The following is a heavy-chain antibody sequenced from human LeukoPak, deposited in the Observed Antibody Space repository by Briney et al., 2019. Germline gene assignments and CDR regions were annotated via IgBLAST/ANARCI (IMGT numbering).Heavy chain of an antibody. CDR2: ISRGSHTI. J-gene: IGHJ4*02. V-gene: IGHV3-48*04. CDR1: GFSFSGYS. D-gene: IGHD1-1*01. Sequence: GGSLRLSCAASGFSFSGYSMNWVRQPPGQGLEWISYISRGSHTIYYADSVRGRFTISRDDAMNSLYLQMNSLRAEDTGIYYCSRETTSGYWGQGTLVTVSS. CDR3: SRETTSGY.